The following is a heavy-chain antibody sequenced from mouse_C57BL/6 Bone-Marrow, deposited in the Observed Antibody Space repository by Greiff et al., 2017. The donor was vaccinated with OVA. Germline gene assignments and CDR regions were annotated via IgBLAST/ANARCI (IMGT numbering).Heavy chain of an antibody. CDR1: GYTFTSYG. CDR3: ACDPYGSSPSAMGY. V-gene: IGHV1-81*01. Sequence: QVQLKQSGAELARPGASVKLSCKASGYTFTSYGISWVKQRTGQGLEWIGEIYPRSGNTYYNEKFKGKATLPAEKSSSTAYMELRSLRSKDSAVYFCACDPYGSSPSAMGYWGPGTSVTVST. CDR2: IYPRSGNT. D-gene: IGHD1-1*01. J-gene: IGHJ4*01.